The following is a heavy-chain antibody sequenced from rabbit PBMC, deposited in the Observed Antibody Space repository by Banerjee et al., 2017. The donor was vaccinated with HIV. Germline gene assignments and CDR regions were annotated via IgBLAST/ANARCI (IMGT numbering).Heavy chain of an antibody. D-gene: IGHD1-1*01. CDR1: GFSLSIYE. V-gene: IGHV1S45*01. J-gene: IGHJ4*01. CDR2: IYYDGTT. Sequence: QEQLEESGGDLVKPEGSLTLTCTASGFSLSIYEMCWVRQAPGKGLEWIGYIYYDGTTYYASWAKGRFTISKTSSTTVTLQMTSLTAADTATYFCARHETGTSGWNFNLWGPGTLVTVS. CDR3: ARHETGTSGWNFNL.